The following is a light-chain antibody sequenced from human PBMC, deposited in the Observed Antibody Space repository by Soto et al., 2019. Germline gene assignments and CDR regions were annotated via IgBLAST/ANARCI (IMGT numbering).Light chain of an antibody. CDR2: AAS. J-gene: IGKJ1*01. Sequence: DIQMTQSPSSLSASVGDRVTITCRASQSISIYLNWYQHKPGKAPKLLIYAASSLQSGVPSRFSGSGSGTHFTLTISRLQPEDLATFYCQQSARAPWTFGQGTKVEI. V-gene: IGKV1-39*01. CDR1: QSISIY. CDR3: QQSARAPWT.